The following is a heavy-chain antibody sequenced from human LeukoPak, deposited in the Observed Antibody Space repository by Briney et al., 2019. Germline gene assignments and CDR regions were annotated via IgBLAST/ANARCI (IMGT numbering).Heavy chain of an antibody. J-gene: IGHJ3*02. V-gene: IGHV4-30-2*06. CDR2: FNRGGSA. D-gene: IGHD1/OR15-1a*01. Sequence: SETLSLTCTVSGDSISSTHYYWNWIRQSPGKGLEWIAYFNRGGSAYYNPSLESRVTISVDTSKNQFSLKVNSVTAADTAVYYCARSAEQEAIRPFTIWGQGTMVTVSS. CDR3: ARSAEQEAIRPFTI. CDR1: GDSISSTHYY.